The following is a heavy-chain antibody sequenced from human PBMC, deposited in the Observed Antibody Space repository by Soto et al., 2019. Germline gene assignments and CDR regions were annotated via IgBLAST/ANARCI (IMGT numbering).Heavy chain of an antibody. Sequence: QVQLQESGPVLVKPSQTLSLPCTVSGGSISSGGYYWSWIRQHPGKGLEWIGYIYDSGSTYYNPSLKSRVTISVDTSKDQFALKLSSLTAADTAVYYCARGSYCSGGSCYLGHYFDYWGQGTLVTVSS. CDR3: ARGSYCSGGSCYLGHYFDY. J-gene: IGHJ4*02. V-gene: IGHV4-31*03. CDR2: IYDSGST. D-gene: IGHD2-15*01. CDR1: GGSISSGGYY.